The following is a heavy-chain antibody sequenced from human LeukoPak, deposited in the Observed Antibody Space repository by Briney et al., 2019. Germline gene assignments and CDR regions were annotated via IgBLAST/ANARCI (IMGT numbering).Heavy chain of an antibody. Sequence: PGGSLRLSCAASGFTFSSYSMNWVRQAPGEGPEWVSSITSGSSYIYYADSVKGRFTISRDNAKNSLYLQMNSLRAEDTAVYYCARYNFWSGYGLDYWGQGTLVTVSS. V-gene: IGHV3-21*01. D-gene: IGHD3-3*01. CDR2: ITSGSSYI. CDR3: ARYNFWSGYGLDY. J-gene: IGHJ4*02. CDR1: GFTFSSYS.